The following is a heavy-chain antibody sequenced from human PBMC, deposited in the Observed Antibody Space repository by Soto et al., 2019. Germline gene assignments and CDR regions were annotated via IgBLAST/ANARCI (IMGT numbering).Heavy chain of an antibody. CDR3: ARHDSSSYYYYYMDV. CDR1: GGSISSYY. CDR2: IYYSGST. J-gene: IGHJ6*03. V-gene: IGHV4-59*08. D-gene: IGHD6-13*01. Sequence: PSETLSLTCTVSGGSISSYYWSWIRQPPGKGLEWIGYIYYSGSTNYNPSLKSRVTISVDTSKNQFSLKLNSVTAADTAVYYCARHDSSSYYYYYMDVWGKGTTVTVSS.